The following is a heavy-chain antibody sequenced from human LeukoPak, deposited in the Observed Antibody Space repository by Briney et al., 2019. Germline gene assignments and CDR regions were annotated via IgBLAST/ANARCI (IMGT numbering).Heavy chain of an antibody. D-gene: IGHD3-10*01. J-gene: IGHJ4*02. CDR3: ARAVTHVLLWFGELLD. CDR2: IIPIFGTA. V-gene: IGHV1-69*13. Sequence: SVKVSCXASGGTFSSYAISWVRQAPGQGLEWMGGIIPIFGTANYAQKFQGRVTITADESTSTAYMELSSLRSEDTAVYYCARAVTHVLLWFGELLDWGQGTLVTVSS. CDR1: GGTFSSYA.